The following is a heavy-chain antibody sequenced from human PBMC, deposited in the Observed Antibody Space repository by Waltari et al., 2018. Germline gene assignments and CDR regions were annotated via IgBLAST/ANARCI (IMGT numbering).Heavy chain of an antibody. CDR1: GYFMNTSYY. V-gene: IGHV4-38-2*02. J-gene: IGHJ6*02. CDR3: VSGRGGHRFDGMDV. CDR2: FYHMGNT. D-gene: IGHD1-20*01. Sequence: QVQLQESGPGLVKPSETLSLTCTVAGYFMNTSYYWGWSRQPPGKGLEWIGSFYHMGNTYYNPSLQSRVTISMAPSKHQFSLNLSSVTAADTAMYYCVSGRGGHRFDGMDVWGQGTTVTVSS.